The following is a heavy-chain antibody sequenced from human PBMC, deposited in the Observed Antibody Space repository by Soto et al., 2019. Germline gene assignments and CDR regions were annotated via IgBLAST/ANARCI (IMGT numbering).Heavy chain of an antibody. J-gene: IGHJ4*02. Sequence: QVQLVESGGGVVQPGRSLRLSCAASGFTFSSYGMHWVRQAPGKGLEWVAVISYDGSNKYYADSVKGRFTISRDNSKNTLYLQMNSLRAEDTALYYCANGGYYDYWGQGTLVNVSS. CDR1: GFTFSSYG. CDR3: ANGGYYDY. D-gene: IGHD2-2*03. CDR2: ISYDGSNK. V-gene: IGHV3-30*18.